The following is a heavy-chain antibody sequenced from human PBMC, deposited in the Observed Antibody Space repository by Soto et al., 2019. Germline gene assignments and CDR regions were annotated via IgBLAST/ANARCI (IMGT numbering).Heavy chain of an antibody. J-gene: IGHJ6*02. V-gene: IGHV1-58*01. CDR2: IVVGSGNT. Sequence: ASVKVSCKASGFTFTSSAVQWVRQARGQRLEWIGWIVVGSGNTNYTQKFQERVTITRDMSTSTAYMELSSLRSEDTAVYYCAAVGGTGTFNGMDVWGQGTTVTVSS. CDR3: AAVGGTGTFNGMDV. CDR1: GFTFTSSA. D-gene: IGHD1-1*01.